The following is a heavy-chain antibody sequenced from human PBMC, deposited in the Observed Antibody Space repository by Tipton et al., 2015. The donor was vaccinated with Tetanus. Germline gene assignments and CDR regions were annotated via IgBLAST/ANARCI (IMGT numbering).Heavy chain of an antibody. Sequence: GLVKPSETLSLTCTVSGSSIRGSGHYWTWIRQPPGKEPEWVGYVYHSGATNYHPSLKSRLAISADTSKNQFSLNLRSVITADTAVYYCARANNEFPKKGPFDSWGQGSLVIVSS. CDR1: GSSIRGSGHY. V-gene: IGHV4-61*08. CDR2: VYHSGAT. D-gene: IGHD1-1*01. J-gene: IGHJ4*02. CDR3: ARANNEFPKKGPFDS.